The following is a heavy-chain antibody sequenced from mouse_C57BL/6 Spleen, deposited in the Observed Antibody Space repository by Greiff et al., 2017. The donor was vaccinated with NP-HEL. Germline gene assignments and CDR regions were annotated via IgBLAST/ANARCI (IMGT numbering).Heavy chain of an antibody. CDR3: AREGDYYGSSYLYYYAMDY. D-gene: IGHD1-1*01. V-gene: IGHV1-64*01. Sequence: QVQLKQPGAELVKPGASVKLSCKASGYTFTSYWMHWVKQRPGQGLEWIGMIHPNSGSTNYNEKFKSKATLTVDKSSSTAYMQLSSLTSEDSAVYYCAREGDYYGSSYLYYYAMDYWGQGTSVTVSS. J-gene: IGHJ4*01. CDR1: GYTFTSYW. CDR2: IHPNSGST.